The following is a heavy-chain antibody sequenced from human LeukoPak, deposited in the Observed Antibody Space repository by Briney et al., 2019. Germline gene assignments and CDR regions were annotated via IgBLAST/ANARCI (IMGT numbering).Heavy chain of an antibody. V-gene: IGHV3-11*01. CDR2: ISSSGSTT. D-gene: IGHD6-19*01. CDR1: GFRFSDFT. Sequence: PGGSLRLSCAASGFRFSDFTMTWIRQAPGKGLEWVSYISSSGSTTHYADSVKGRFTISRDNAKNSLYVQMNNLRAEDTAVYYCARVPRSGGSIDYWGQGTLVTVSS. CDR3: ARVPRSGGSIDY. J-gene: IGHJ4*02.